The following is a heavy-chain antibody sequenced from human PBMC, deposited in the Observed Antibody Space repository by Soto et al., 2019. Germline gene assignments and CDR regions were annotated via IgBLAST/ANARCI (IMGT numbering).Heavy chain of an antibody. J-gene: IGHJ5*02. V-gene: IGHV4-34*01. D-gene: IGHD2-2*02. Sequence: SETLSLTCAVYGGSFSGYYWSWIRQPPGKGLEWIGEINHSGSTNYNPSLKSRVTISVDTSKNQFSLKLSSVTAADTAVYYCARDMRYCSSTSCYKGGNWFDPWGQGTLVTVSS. CDR1: GGSFSGYY. CDR2: INHSGST. CDR3: ARDMRYCSSTSCYKGGNWFDP.